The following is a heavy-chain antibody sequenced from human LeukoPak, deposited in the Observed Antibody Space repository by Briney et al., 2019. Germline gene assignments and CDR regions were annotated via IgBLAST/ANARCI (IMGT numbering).Heavy chain of an antibody. V-gene: IGHV1-2*02. J-gene: IGHJ4*02. CDR1: GYTFTGHY. CDR3: ARRPRGSSWYYFDY. D-gene: IGHD6-13*01. CDR2: INPNSGGT. Sequence: GASVKVSCKASGYTFTGHYMHWVRQAPGQGLEWMGWINPNSGGTNYAQKFQGRVTMTRDTSISTAYMELSRLRSDDTAVYYCARRPRGSSWYYFDYWGQGTLVTVSS.